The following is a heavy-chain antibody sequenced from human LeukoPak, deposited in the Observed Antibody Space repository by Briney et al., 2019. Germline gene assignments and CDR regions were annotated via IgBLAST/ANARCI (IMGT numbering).Heavy chain of an antibody. V-gene: IGHV4-4*02. CDR1: GGSISSSNW. CDR2: IYHSGST. CDR3: ASGFGGSGWYSY. Sequence: SETLSLTCAVSGGSISSSNWWSWVRQPPGQGLEWIGEIYHSGSTNYNPSLKSRVTISVDKSKNQFSLKLSSVTAADTAVYYCASGFGGSGWYSYWGQGTLVTVSS. J-gene: IGHJ4*02. D-gene: IGHD6-19*01.